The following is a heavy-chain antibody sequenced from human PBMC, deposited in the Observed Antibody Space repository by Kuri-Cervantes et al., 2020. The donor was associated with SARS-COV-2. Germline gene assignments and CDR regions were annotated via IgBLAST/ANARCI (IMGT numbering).Heavy chain of an antibody. Sequence: GSLRLSCSVSGGSISSSSYYWGWIRQPPGKGLEWVGSISYSGSTYYNPSLKSRITISVDTSKNQFSLKLSSVTAPDTAVYYCARRVPDDYGDYRFDPWGQGTLVTVSS. CDR3: ARRVPDDYGDYRFDP. CDR2: ISYSGST. J-gene: IGHJ5*02. D-gene: IGHD4-17*01. V-gene: IGHV4-39*01. CDR1: GGSISSSSYY.